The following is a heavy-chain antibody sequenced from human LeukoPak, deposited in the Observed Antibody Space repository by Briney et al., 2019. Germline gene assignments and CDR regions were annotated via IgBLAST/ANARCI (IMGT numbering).Heavy chain of an antibody. D-gene: IGHD3-22*01. Sequence: ASVKVSCKASGGTFSSYAISWVRQAPGQGLEWMGWISAYNGNTNYAQKLQGRVTMTTDTSTSTAYMELRSLRSDDTAVYYCARAPMYYYDSSGYYDYWGQGTLVTVSS. J-gene: IGHJ4*02. V-gene: IGHV1-18*01. CDR1: GGTFSSYA. CDR2: ISAYNGNT. CDR3: ARAPMYYYDSSGYYDY.